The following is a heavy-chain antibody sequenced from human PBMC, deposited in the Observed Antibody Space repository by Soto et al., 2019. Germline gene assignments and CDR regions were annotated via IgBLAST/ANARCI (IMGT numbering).Heavy chain of an antibody. Sequence: QVQLQESGPGLVKPSGTLSLTCAVTSGSISSSNWWSWVRQPPGKGLEWIGQIWHSGSTDYNPSLKSRVTMSVDKSKNQFSLQVTSVTAADTAVYFCARGSTVIDCLDYWGRGTLVTVSS. J-gene: IGHJ4*02. D-gene: IGHD3-16*02. CDR1: SGSISSSNW. CDR2: IWHSGST. V-gene: IGHV4-4*02. CDR3: ARGSTVIDCLDY.